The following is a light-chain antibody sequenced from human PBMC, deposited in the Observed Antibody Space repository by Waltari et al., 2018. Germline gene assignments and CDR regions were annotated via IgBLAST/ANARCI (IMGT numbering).Light chain of an antibody. CDR2: DVT. J-gene: IGLJ1*01. V-gene: IGLV2-14*03. CDR1: RSDGDGYDF. CDR3: ASSTSSSNYV. Sequence: HSALTQPASVSGSAGQSINISCTGTRSDGDGYDFVSWYGQHPEKAPHRIIFDVTERPSVISARFSGSKSGNTSSLTISGLQSDDEADYYCASSTSSSNYVFGIGTTVTV.